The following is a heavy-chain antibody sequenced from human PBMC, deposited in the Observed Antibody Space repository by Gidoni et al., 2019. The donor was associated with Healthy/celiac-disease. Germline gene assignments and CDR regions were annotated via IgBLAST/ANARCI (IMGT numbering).Heavy chain of an antibody. CDR3: ARDLLDIVVVPSGGMDV. V-gene: IGHV1-69*01. Sequence: QVQLVQSGAEVTKPASSAKVSCKASVGTFSRYAISWARQAPGQGLEWMGGIIPIFGTANYAQKCQGRVTITADESTSTAYMELSSLRSEDTAVYYCARDLLDIVVVPSGGMDVWGQGTTVTVSS. J-gene: IGHJ6*02. CDR1: VGTFSRYA. CDR2: IIPIFGTA. D-gene: IGHD2-2*03.